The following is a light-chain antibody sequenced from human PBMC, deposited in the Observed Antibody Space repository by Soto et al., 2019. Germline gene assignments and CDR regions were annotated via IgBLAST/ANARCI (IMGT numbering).Light chain of an antibody. CDR1: QSVSSSY. Sequence: EIMLTKNTCDLSWAPEESTTRSCRASQSVSSSYLAWYQQKPGQAPRLLIYGASSRATGIPDRFSGSGSGRHFTLVISLREPADSAVYSCRHHGSSPGTFRQGTKVDIK. J-gene: IGKJ1*01. CDR3: RHHGSSPGT. V-gene: IGKV3-20*01. CDR2: GAS.